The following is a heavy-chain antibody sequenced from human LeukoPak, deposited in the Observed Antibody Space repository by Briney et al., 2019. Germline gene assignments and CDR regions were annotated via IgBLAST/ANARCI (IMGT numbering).Heavy chain of an antibody. CDR2: ISYDGSNK. CDR3: ARAGGSQGDDNWFDP. Sequence: GGSLRLSCAASGFTFSSYAMHWVRQAPGKGLEWVAVISYDGSNKYYADSVKGRFTISRDNSKNTLYLQMNSLRAEDTAVYYCARAGGSQGDDNWFDPWGQGTLVTVSS. D-gene: IGHD1-26*01. CDR1: GFTFSSYA. V-gene: IGHV3-30-3*01. J-gene: IGHJ5*02.